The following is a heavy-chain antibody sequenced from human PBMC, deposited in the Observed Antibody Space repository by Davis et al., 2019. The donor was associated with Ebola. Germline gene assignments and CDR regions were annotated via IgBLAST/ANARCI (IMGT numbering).Heavy chain of an antibody. Sequence: ASVPVSRMASRYTFTSYGISWVRQAPGQGLEWVGWISAYNGNTNYAQKLQGRVTLTTDTSTSTAYMELRSLRSDDTAVYYCARAQFPTTSDHWGQGTLVTVSS. CDR1: RYTFTSYG. V-gene: IGHV1-18*04. D-gene: IGHD1-1*01. CDR2: ISAYNGNT. J-gene: IGHJ4*02. CDR3: ARAQFPTTSDH.